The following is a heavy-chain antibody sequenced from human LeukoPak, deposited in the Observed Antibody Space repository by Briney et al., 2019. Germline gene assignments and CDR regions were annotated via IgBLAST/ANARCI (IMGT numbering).Heavy chain of an antibody. J-gene: IGHJ6*02. CDR2: ISAYNGNT. V-gene: IGHV1-18*01. CDR3: ARDWGYGDSLLYYYYYYGMDV. CDR1: GYTFTSYG. Sequence: ASVKVSCKASGYTFTSYGISWVRQAPGQGLGWMGWISAYNGNTNYAQKLQGRVTMTTDTSTSTAYMELRSLRSDDTAVYYCARDWGYGDSLLYYYYYYGMDVWGQGTTVTVSS. D-gene: IGHD4-17*01.